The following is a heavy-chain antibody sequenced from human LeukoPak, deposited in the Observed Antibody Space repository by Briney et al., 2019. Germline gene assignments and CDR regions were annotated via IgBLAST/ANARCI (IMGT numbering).Heavy chain of an antibody. J-gene: IGHJ4*02. V-gene: IGHV4-34*01. CDR2: INHSGST. Sequence: PSETLSLTCAVDGGSFSGYYWTWIRQPPGKGLDWIGEINHSGSTSYNPSLKSRVTMSVDTSENQFSLKLSSVTAADTAVYYCARYRGGGYNYLDYWGQGTLVTVSS. D-gene: IGHD5-24*01. CDR3: ARYRGGGYNYLDY. CDR1: GGSFSGYY.